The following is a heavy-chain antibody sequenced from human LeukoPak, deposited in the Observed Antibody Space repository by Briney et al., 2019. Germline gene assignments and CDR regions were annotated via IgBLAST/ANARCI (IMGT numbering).Heavy chain of an antibody. J-gene: IGHJ4*02. CDR2: FSSGAST. CDR3: AKQRVSNGYYYFDY. CDR1: GFTISSYA. V-gene: IGHV3-23*01. D-gene: IGHD3-22*01. Sequence: PGGSLRLSCAASGFTISSYAMSWVRQAPGKGLEWVSSFSSGASTDYADSVKGRCTISRDNPKNTVYLQMNSLRAEDTAVYYCAKQRVSNGYYYFDYWGQGTLVTVSS.